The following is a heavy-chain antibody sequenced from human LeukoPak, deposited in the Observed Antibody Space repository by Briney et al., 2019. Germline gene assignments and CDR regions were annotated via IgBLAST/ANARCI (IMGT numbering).Heavy chain of an antibody. CDR3: ARGNQCTAMFN. V-gene: IGHV4-59*01. Sequence: PSETLSLTCTVSGGSLSSYYWSWIRQPPGKGLEWIGYIHYSGSTNYNPSLRSRVTISVDTTKNQFSLNLSSVTAADTAVYYCARGNQCTAMFNWGQGTLVTVSS. D-gene: IGHD5-18*01. J-gene: IGHJ4*02. CDR2: IHYSGST. CDR1: GGSLSSYY.